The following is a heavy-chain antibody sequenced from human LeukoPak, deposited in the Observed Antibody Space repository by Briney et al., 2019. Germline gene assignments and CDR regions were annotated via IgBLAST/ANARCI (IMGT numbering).Heavy chain of an antibody. J-gene: IGHJ4*02. Sequence: GGSLRLSCAASGFTFSSYGMHWVRQAPGKGLEWVAVIWYDGSNKYYADSVKGRFAISRDNSKNTLYLQMNSLRAEDTAVYYCARDRVAAAGSYHDYWGQGTLVTVSS. CDR3: ARDRVAAAGSYHDY. CDR1: GFTFSSYG. D-gene: IGHD6-13*01. V-gene: IGHV3-33*01. CDR2: IWYDGSNK.